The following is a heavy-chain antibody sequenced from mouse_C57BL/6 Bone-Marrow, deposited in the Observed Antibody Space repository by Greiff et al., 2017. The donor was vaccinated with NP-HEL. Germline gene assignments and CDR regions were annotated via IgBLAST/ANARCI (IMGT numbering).Heavy chain of an antibody. CDR2: IWSGGST. V-gene: IGHV2-2*01. CDR3: ARNRWLLRGYYFDY. CDR1: GFSLTSYG. J-gene: IGHJ2*01. Sequence: QVQLKESGPGLVQPSQSLSITCTVSGFSLTSYGVHWVRQSPGTGLEWLGVIWSGGSTAYTAAFISRLSISKDNSKSKVFFKMNSLQADDTAIYYCARNRWLLRGYYFDYWGQGTTLTVSS. D-gene: IGHD2-3*01.